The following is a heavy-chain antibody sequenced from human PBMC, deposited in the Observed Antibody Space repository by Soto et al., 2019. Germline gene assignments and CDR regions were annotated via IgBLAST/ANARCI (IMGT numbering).Heavy chain of an antibody. Sequence: EVQLVESGGGVARPGGSLRLSCAASGFTFEDHGMSWVRQAPGKGLEWLSDISWDGGTTVYADSVKGRFTVSRNNAKSSLYLQMNSLKPGDTAFYHCAIRSGDQQVFDFWGQGTLVTVSS. CDR3: AIRSGDQQVFDF. CDR1: GFTFEDHG. V-gene: IGHV3-20*01. CDR2: ISWDGGTT. J-gene: IGHJ4*02. D-gene: IGHD3-16*01.